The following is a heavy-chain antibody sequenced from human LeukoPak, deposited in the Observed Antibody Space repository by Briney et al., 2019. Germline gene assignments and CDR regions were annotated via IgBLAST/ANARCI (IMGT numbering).Heavy chain of an antibody. CDR3: ARDRDYYDSSTFDY. D-gene: IGHD3-22*01. CDR1: GFTFSSYG. V-gene: IGHV3-33*01. J-gene: IGHJ4*02. Sequence: GRSLRLSCAASGFTFSSYGMHWVCQAPGKGLEWVAVIWYDGSNKYYADSVKGRFTISGDNSKNTLYLQMNSLRAEDTAVYYCARDRDYYDSSTFDYWGQGTLVTVSS. CDR2: IWYDGSNK.